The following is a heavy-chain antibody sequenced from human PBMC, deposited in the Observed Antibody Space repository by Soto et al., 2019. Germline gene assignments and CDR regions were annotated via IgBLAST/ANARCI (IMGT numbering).Heavy chain of an antibody. J-gene: IGHJ4*02. CDR1: GFTFSSYA. CDR3: ARDRAPGYGGVYFDY. CDR2: ISYDGSNK. Sequence: QVQLVESGGGVVQPGRSLRLSCAASGFTFSSYAMHWVRQAPGKGLEWVAVISYDGSNKYYADSVKGRFTISRDNSKNTLYLQMNSLRAEDTAVYYCARDRAPGYGGVYFDYWGQGTLVTVSS. D-gene: IGHD1-1*01. V-gene: IGHV3-30-3*01.